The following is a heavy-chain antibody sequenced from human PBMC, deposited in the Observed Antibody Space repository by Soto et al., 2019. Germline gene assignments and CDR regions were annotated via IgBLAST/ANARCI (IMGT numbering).Heavy chain of an antibody. CDR3: ARRLVRATFDY. CDR2: FYWDGDQ. J-gene: IGHJ4*02. CDR1: GFSLSTRGVA. D-gene: IGHD3-10*01. Sequence: QITLKESGPTLVRPTQTLTLTCTFSGFSLSTRGVAVGWIRQPPGKALEWLALFYWDGDQRYSPSLKSRLTITRYTSKNQVVLTMTNMDPVDAGTYYCARRLVRATFDYWGQGMLVTVSS. V-gene: IGHV2-5*02.